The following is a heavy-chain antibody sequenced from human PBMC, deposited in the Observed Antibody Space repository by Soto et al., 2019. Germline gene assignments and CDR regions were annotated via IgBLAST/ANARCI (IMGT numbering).Heavy chain of an antibody. CDR3: ARDPTNYYGSGSYYNVYYGMDV. D-gene: IGHD3-10*01. CDR1: GGSISSYY. J-gene: IGHJ6*02. V-gene: IGHV4-59*01. CDR2: IYYSGST. Sequence: SETLSLTCTVSGGSISSYYWSWIRQPPGKGLEWIGYIYYSGSTNYNPSLKSRVTISVDMSKNQFSLKLSSVTAADTAVYYCARDPTNYYGSGSYYNVYYGMDVWGQGTTVTVSS.